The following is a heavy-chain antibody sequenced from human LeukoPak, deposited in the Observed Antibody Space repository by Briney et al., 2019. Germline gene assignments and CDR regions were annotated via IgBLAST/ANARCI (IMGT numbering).Heavy chain of an antibody. D-gene: IGHD3-10*01. V-gene: IGHV4-39*01. CDR3: ASLRTGDFDY. J-gene: IGHJ4*02. CDR2: IYYSGST. Sequence: PSETLSLTCTVSGGSISSSNYYWGWIRQPPGKGLEWIGNIYYSGSTYYNPSFKSRLTISVDTSKNQFSLKLSSVTAADTAVYYCASLRTGDFDYWGQGALVTVSS. CDR1: GGSISSSNYY.